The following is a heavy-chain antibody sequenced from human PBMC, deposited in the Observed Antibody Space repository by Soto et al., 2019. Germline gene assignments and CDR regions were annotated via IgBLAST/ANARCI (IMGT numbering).Heavy chain of an antibody. CDR2: IYHSGST. J-gene: IGHJ4*02. V-gene: IGHV4-38-2*01. D-gene: IGHD2-8*01. CDR1: GYSISSGYY. Sequence: SGTLSLTCAVSGYSISSGYYWGWIRQPPGKGLEWIGSIYHSGSTYYNPSLKSRVTISVDTSKNQFSLKLSSVTAADTAVYYCASTTKLGYCTNGVCYVGFDYWGQGTLGTVSA. CDR3: ASTTKLGYCTNGVCYVGFDY.